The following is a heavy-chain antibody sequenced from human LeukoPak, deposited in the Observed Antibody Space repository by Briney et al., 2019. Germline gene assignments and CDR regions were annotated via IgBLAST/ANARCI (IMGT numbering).Heavy chain of an antibody. V-gene: IGHV4-4*02. Sequence: SETLSLTCDVSGASISRGSWWSWVRQPPGKGLEWIGEFSHRGITNFNPSLKSRVTISVDKSRNQFSLNLISVTAADTAVYFCARNGGHNQEHWGQGTLVTVSS. CDR1: GASISRGSW. J-gene: IGHJ4*02. D-gene: IGHD1-1*01. CDR3: ARNGGHNQEH. CDR2: FSHRGIT.